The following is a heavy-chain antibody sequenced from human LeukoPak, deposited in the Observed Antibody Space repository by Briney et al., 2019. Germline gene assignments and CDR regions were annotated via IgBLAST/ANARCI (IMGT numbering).Heavy chain of an antibody. Sequence: PSETLSLTCTVSGYSISSSYYWGWIRQPPGKGLEWIGSIYYSGSTYYNPSLKSRVTISVDTSKNQFSLKLSSVTAADTAVYCCARGRGYDFWSGTKYYFDYWGQGTLVTVSS. D-gene: IGHD3-3*01. CDR1: GYSISSSYY. CDR3: ARGRGYDFWSGTKYYFDY. V-gene: IGHV4-38-2*02. J-gene: IGHJ4*02. CDR2: IYYSGST.